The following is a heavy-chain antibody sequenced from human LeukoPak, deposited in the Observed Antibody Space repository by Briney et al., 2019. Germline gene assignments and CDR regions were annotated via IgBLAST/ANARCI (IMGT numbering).Heavy chain of an antibody. J-gene: IGHJ3*02. V-gene: IGHV4-59*01. D-gene: IGHD3-10*01. CDR3: AREGIAAFAAFDI. Sequence: SETLSLTCTVSGGSISSDYWSWIRQPPGKGLEWIGYIYYSGSTNYNPPLKSRVTISVDTSKNQFSLRLSSVTAADTAVYYCAREGIAAFAAFDIWGQGTMVTVSS. CDR2: IYYSGST. CDR1: GGSISSDY.